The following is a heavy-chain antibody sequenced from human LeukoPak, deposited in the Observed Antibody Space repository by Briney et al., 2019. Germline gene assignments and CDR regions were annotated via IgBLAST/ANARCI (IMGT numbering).Heavy chain of an antibody. V-gene: IGHV1-2*02. Sequence: VASVKVSCKASGYTFTGYYMHWVRQAPGQGLEWMRWINPNSGGTNYAQKFQGRVTMTRDTSISTAYMELSRLRSDDTAVYYCARDFNGDYDFDYWGQGTLVTVSS. J-gene: IGHJ4*02. CDR2: INPNSGGT. D-gene: IGHD4-17*01. CDR3: ARDFNGDYDFDY. CDR1: GYTFTGYY.